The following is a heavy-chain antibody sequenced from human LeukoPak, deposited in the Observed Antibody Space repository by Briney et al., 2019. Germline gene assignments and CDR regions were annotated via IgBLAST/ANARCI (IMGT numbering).Heavy chain of an antibody. CDR2: ISGSGGST. D-gene: IGHD6-19*01. J-gene: IGHJ4*02. V-gene: IGHV3-23*01. Sequence: PGGSLRLSCAASGFTFSSYAMSWVRQAPGKGLEWVSAISGSGGSTYYPDSVKGRFTISRDNSKNTLYLQMNSLRAEDTAVYYCAKDLPPEYSSGWWAFDYWGQGTLVTVSS. CDR1: GFTFSSYA. CDR3: AKDLPPEYSSGWWAFDY.